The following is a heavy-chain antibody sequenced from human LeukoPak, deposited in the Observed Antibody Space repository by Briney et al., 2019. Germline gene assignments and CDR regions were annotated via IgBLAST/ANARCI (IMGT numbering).Heavy chain of an antibody. CDR3: IADTSESSAYPFDY. CDR2: IISKTSGGTT. V-gene: IGHV3-15*01. J-gene: IGHJ4*02. CDR1: GFTFTYAW. D-gene: IGHD3-22*01. Sequence: PGGSLRLSCAASGFTFTYAWMSWVRQAPGKGLESVGRIISKTSGGTTEYAAPVKGRFTISRDDSTDTVYLQMNSLKTEDTAVYYCIADTSESSAYPFDYWGQGTTVTVSS.